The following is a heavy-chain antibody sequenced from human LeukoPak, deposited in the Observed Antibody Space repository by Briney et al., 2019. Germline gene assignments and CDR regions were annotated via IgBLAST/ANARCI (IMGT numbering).Heavy chain of an antibody. D-gene: IGHD4-11*01. CDR3: ARDPYSNYPFDY. Sequence: SSVKVSCKASGGTFSSYTISWVRQAPGQGIEWMGRIIPILGIANYAQKFQGRVTITAYKSTSTAYMELSSLRSEDTAVYYCARDPYSNYPFDYWGQGTLVTVSS. V-gene: IGHV1-69*04. CDR2: IIPILGIA. CDR1: GGTFSSYT. J-gene: IGHJ4*02.